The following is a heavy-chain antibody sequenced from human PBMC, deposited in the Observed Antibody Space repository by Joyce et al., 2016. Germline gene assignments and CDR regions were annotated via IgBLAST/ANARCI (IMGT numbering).Heavy chain of an antibody. D-gene: IGHD2-15*01. Sequence: QVQLQESGPGLVKPSETLSLTCTVSGDSMTDHYWKWIRQSPGKGLEWIGYIYYTGITSYNPSPKSRVIMSVDTSKNQFSLKLRSVTAADTAVYYRAKDFPRGGMSDWGQGTLVTVSS. CDR1: GDSMTDHY. CDR3: AKDFPRGGMSD. CDR2: IYYTGIT. J-gene: IGHJ4*02. V-gene: IGHV4-59*11.